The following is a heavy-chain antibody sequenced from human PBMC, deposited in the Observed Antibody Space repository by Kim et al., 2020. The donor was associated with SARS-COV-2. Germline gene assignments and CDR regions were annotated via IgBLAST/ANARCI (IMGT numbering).Heavy chain of an antibody. Sequence: SETLSLTCTVSGGSISSYYWSWIRQPPGKGLEWIGYIYYSGSTNYNPSLKSRVTISVDTSKNQFSLKLSSVTAADTAVYYCARDLGWNYSFDPWGQGTLVTVSS. CDR3: ARDLGWNYSFDP. CDR2: IYYSGST. D-gene: IGHD1-7*01. CDR1: GGSISSYY. J-gene: IGHJ5*02. V-gene: IGHV4-59*01.